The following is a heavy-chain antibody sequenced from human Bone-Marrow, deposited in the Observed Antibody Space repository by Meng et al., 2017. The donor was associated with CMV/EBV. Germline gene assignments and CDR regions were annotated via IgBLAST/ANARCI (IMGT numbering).Heavy chain of an antibody. CDR1: GGSISSGDYY. J-gene: IGHJ6*02. Sequence: SETLSLTCTVSGGSISSGDYYWSWIRQPPVKGLEWIGYIYYSGSTYYNPSLKSRVTISVDTCKNQFSLKLSSVTAAETAVYYCARGAVAAVRYGYYYYYGIDVWGQGTTVTVSS. CDR3: ARGAVAAVRYGYYYYYGIDV. CDR2: IYYSGST. D-gene: IGHD6-13*01. V-gene: IGHV4-30-4*08.